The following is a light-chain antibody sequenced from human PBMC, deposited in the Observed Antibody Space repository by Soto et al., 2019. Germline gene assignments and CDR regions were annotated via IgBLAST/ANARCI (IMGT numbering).Light chain of an antibody. J-gene: IGKJ1*01. CDR2: KAS. CDR3: QHYNSYSEA. V-gene: IGKV1-5*03. CDR1: QTISSW. Sequence: DIQMTQSPSTLSGSVGDRVTITCRASQTISSWLAWYQQKPGKAPKLLIYKASTLKSGVPSRFSGSGSGTEITLTISSLQPDDFQTYYGQHYNSYSEAFGQGTKVELK.